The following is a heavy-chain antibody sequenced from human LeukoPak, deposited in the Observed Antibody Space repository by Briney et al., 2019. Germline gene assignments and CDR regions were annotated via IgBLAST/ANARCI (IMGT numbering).Heavy chain of an antibody. V-gene: IGHV4-38-2*02. Sequence: SETLSLTCTVSGYSISTSYYWGWIRQPPGKGLEWIGSIYYSGSTYYNPSLKSRVTISVDTSKNQFSLKLSSVTAADTAVYYCARESVGASDYWGQGTLVTVSS. D-gene: IGHD1-26*01. CDR2: IYYSGST. CDR3: ARESVGASDY. J-gene: IGHJ4*02. CDR1: GYSISTSYY.